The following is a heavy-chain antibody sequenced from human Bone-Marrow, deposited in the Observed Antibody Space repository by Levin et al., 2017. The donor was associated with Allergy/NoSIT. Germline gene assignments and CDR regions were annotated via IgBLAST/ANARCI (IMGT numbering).Heavy chain of an antibody. CDR3: GRLHGDYSWYFDL. J-gene: IGHJ2*01. D-gene: IGHD4-17*01. Sequence: SQTLSLTCTVSGGSISSGGYYWSWIRQHPGKGLEWIGYIYYSGSTYYNPSLKSRVTISVDTSKNQFSLKLSSVTAADTAVYYCGRLHGDYSWYFDLWGRGTLVTVSS. V-gene: IGHV4-31*03. CDR1: GGSISSGGYY. CDR2: IYYSGST.